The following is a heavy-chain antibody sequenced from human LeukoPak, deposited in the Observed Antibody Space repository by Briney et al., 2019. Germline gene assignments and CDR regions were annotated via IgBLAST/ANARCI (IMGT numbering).Heavy chain of an antibody. V-gene: IGHV4-39*01. D-gene: IGHD6-13*01. Sequence: SETLSLTCTVSVGSVSSSSYWGWIRPPPGKGLEWIGSIYYSGSTYYSPSLKSRVTISLDPSKNQFSLKLSALTAADTAIYYCASGYTAAGRRFDPWGQGTLVTVSS. CDR2: IYYSGST. J-gene: IGHJ5*02. CDR1: VGSVSSSSY. CDR3: ASGYTAAGRRFDP.